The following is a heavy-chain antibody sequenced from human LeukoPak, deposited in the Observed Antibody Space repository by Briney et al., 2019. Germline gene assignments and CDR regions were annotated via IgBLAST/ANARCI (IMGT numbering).Heavy chain of an antibody. J-gene: IGHJ6*03. V-gene: IGHV1-2*02. CDR1: GYTFTGYY. CDR2: INPNSGGT. D-gene: IGHD1-26*01. CDR3: ARGGRLELLVYFYYYMDV. Sequence: ASVKVSCKASGYTFTGYYMRWVRQAPGQGLEWMGWINPNSGGTNYAQKFQGRVTMTRDTSISTAYMELSRLRSDDTAVYYCARGGRLELLVYFYYYMDVWGKGTTVTVSS.